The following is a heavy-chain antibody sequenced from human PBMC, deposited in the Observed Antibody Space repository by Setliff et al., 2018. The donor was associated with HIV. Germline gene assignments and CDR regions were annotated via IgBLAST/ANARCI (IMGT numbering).Heavy chain of an antibody. CDR1: EYSFTSYD. CDR3: ATARRDYYDRGRRSHYYIDV. D-gene: IGHD3-22*01. Sequence: ASVKVSCKPSEYSFTSYDINWVRQATGQGLEWMGWLNPNSHNTGYAQKFQGRVAMTWDTSRSTAYMVLRNLKSEDTAVYYCATARRDYYDRGRRSHYYIDVWGKGTTVTVSS. J-gene: IGHJ6*03. V-gene: IGHV1-8*01. CDR2: LNPNSHNT.